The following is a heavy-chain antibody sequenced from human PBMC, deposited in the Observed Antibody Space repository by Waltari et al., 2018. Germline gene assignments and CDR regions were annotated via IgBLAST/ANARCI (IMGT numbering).Heavy chain of an antibody. CDR3: TRALWLGELYDY. CDR1: GFPFTRNL. J-gene: IGHJ4*02. Sequence: EVQLDESGGGLVQPGGSLRLSCSASGFPFTRNLMNWVRQAPGEGLVWVARINSDGSSTTYADSVKGRFTISRDNAKNTVYLQMNSLRVEDTAVYYCTRALWLGELYDYWGQGTLVTVSS. CDR2: INSDGSST. V-gene: IGHV3-74*01. D-gene: IGHD3-10*01.